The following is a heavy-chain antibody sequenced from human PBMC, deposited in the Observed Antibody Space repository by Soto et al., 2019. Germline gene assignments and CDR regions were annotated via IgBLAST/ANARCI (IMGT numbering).Heavy chain of an antibody. CDR2: INHSGST. J-gene: IGHJ5*02. CDR1: GGSFSGYY. V-gene: IGHV4-34*01. Sequence: PSETLSITCAVYGGSFSGYYWSWIRQPPGKGLEWIGEINHSGSTNYNPSLKRRVTISVDTYKNQFPLKLSSVTAADTAVYCCARVSTGSGSYYNAEVREAEQPDLLDLSAQRTLVTVYS. CDR3: ARVSTGSGSYYNAEVREAEQPDLLDL. D-gene: IGHD3-10*01.